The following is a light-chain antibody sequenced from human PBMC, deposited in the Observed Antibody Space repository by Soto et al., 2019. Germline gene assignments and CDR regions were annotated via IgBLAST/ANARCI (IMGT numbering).Light chain of an antibody. CDR3: QQYYGTSWT. J-gene: IGKJ1*01. Sequence: DIVMTQSPDSLAVSLGERATINCKSSQSVLYSSNNKNYLAWFQQKPGQPPKLLIYWASTRESGVPDRFSGSGSGTDFPITISSLQAEDVAVYYCQQYYGTSWTFGQGTQVEIK. V-gene: IGKV4-1*01. CDR2: WAS. CDR1: QSVLYSSNNKNY.